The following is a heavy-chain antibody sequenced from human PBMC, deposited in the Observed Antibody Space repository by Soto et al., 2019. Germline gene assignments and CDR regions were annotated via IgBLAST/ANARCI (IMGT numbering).Heavy chain of an antibody. J-gene: IGHJ4*02. V-gene: IGHV2-5*02. CDR1: GFSLSTRGVG. CDR3: AHRSRGYAYYFDQ. CDR2: IFWDDDK. D-gene: IGHD5-12*01. Sequence: QITLKESGPTLVKPTQTLTLTCSFSGFSLSTRGVGVGWIRQPPGKALEWLALIFWDDDKWYSPSLRSRLTIPEDTSKNQVVLTMTNIDPVDTATYYCAHRSRGYAYYFDQWGQGTLVTVSS.